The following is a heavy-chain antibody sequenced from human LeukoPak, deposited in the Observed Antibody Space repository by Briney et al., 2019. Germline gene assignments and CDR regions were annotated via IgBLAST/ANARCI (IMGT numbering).Heavy chain of an antibody. Sequence: PGGSLRLSCAASGFTFDDYAMNWVRQAPGKGLEWVSYISSSGSTIYYADSVKGRFTISRDNAKNSLYLQMNSLRAEDTAVYYCAREGPDYYMDVWGKGTTVTISS. CDR2: ISSSGSTI. V-gene: IGHV3-48*03. CDR3: AREGPDYYMDV. CDR1: GFTFDDYA. J-gene: IGHJ6*03.